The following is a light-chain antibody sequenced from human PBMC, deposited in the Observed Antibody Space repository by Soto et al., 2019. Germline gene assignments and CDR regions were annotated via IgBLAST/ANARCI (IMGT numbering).Light chain of an antibody. CDR2: DVS. V-gene: IGLV2-14*03. CDR1: SSDVGGYNY. Sequence: QPVLTQPASVSGSPGQSITISCTGSSSDVGGYNYVSWYQQHHPGKAPKLMIYDVSNRLPGVSNRFSGFKSGNTASLTISGLQAEDEADYYCSSYTTSSTVVFGGGTKLTVL. J-gene: IGLJ2*01. CDR3: SSYTTSSTVV.